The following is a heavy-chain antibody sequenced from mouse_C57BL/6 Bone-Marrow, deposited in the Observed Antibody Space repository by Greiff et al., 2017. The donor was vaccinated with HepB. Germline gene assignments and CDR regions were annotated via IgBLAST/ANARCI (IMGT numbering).Heavy chain of an antibody. D-gene: IGHD1-1*01. J-gene: IGHJ2*01. Sequence: VQLQQSGPELVKPGASVKISCKASGYTFTDYYMNWVKQSHGKSLEWIGDINPNNGGTSYNQKFKGKATLTVDKSSSTAYMELRSLTSEDSAVYYCARWGTTVVPYFDYWGQGTTLTVSS. CDR2: INPNNGGT. V-gene: IGHV1-26*01. CDR1: GYTFTDYY. CDR3: ARWGTTVVPYFDY.